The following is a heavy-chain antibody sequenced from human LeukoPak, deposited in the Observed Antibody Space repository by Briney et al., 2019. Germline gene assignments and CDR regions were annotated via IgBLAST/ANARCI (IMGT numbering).Heavy chain of an antibody. CDR1: GFTFSSYS. J-gene: IGHJ4*02. CDR3: ARDWAMVRGVVDH. Sequence: GGSLRLSCAASGFTFSSYSMNWVRQAPGKGLEWVSSISSSSSYIYYADSVKGQFTISRDNAKNSLYLQMNSLRAEDTAVYYCARDWAMVRGVVDHWGQGTPVTVSS. CDR2: ISSSSSYI. V-gene: IGHV3-21*01. D-gene: IGHD3-10*01.